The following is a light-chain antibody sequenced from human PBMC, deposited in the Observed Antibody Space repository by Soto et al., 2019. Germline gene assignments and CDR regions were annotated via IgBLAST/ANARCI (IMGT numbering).Light chain of an antibody. V-gene: IGKV1-39*01. Sequence: DIQMTQSPSSLSASVGDRVTITCRASQSISSYLNCYQQKPGKAPKLLIYAASSLQSGVPSKFSGSGSGTDFTLTISSLQPEDFATYYCQQSYSNRWTFGQGTKVEIK. CDR1: QSISSY. CDR3: QQSYSNRWT. CDR2: AAS. J-gene: IGKJ1*01.